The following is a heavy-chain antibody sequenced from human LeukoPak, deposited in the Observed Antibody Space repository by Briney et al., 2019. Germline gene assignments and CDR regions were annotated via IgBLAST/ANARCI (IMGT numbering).Heavy chain of an antibody. CDR2: IYPGDSDT. D-gene: IGHD6-13*01. Sequence: GESLKISCKGAGYSLTSYWIGWVRQMPGKGLEWMGIIYPGDSDTRYSPSFQGQVTISADKSISTAYLQWSSLKASDTAMYYCARVRSSSGAAKFDPWGQGTLVTVSS. CDR1: GYSLTSYW. V-gene: IGHV5-51*01. J-gene: IGHJ5*02. CDR3: ARVRSSSGAAKFDP.